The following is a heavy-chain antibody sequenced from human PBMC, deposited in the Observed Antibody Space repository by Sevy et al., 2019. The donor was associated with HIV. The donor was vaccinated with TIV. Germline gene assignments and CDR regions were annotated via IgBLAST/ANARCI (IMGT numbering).Heavy chain of an antibody. Sequence: GGSLRLSCAASGFTFASYTLHWVRQAPGKGLEWVSLISQTYDGNKKYYSDSVRGRFTISRDDSKNTLYLQLNSLRAEETAVYYRARDNNAYCFFDYWGQGTLVTVSS. V-gene: IGHV3-30-3*01. CDR3: ARDNNAYCFFDY. CDR2: ISQTYDGNKK. CDR1: GFTFASYT. J-gene: IGHJ4*02. D-gene: IGHD2-21*01.